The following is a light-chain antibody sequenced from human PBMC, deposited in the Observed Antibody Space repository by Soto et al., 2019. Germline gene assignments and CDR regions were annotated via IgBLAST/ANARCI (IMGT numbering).Light chain of an antibody. Sequence: ETVMTQSPATLSVSPGERGTLSCRASQSARISLGWYQQKPGQAPRLLIYDVSTRATGVPARFSGSGSGTEFTLTISSPQSEDFAVYYCQQYNNWPPTFGQGTRLEIK. CDR2: DVS. CDR3: QQYNNWPPT. J-gene: IGKJ5*01. CDR1: QSARIS. V-gene: IGKV3-15*01.